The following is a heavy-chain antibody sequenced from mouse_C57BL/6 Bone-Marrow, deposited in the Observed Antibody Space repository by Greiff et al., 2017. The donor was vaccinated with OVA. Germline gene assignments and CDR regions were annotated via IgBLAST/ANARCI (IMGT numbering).Heavy chain of an antibody. CDR3: ARDYYGSSYVGAY. CDR1: GYAFTNYL. V-gene: IGHV1-54*01. CDR2: INPGSGGT. Sequence: VKLMESGAELVRPGTSVKVSCKASGYAFTNYLIEWVKQRPGQGLEWIGVINPGSGGTNYNEKFKGKATLTADKSSSTAYMQLSSLTSEDSAVYFCARDYYGSSYVGAYWGQGTLVTVSA. J-gene: IGHJ3*01. D-gene: IGHD1-1*01.